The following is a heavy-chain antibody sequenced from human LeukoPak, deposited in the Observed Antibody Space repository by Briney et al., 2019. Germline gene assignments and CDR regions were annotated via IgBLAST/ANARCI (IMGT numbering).Heavy chain of an antibody. Sequence: SETLSLTCTVSGVSITITSYYWAWIRQPPGKGLEWLGMIYYSGTTYYNPALQSRLSMSVDSSKNHFSLNLHSVTAADTATYFCASYYGNYGRLDYWGQGALVTVSS. V-gene: IGHV4-39*07. CDR3: ASYYGNYGRLDY. J-gene: IGHJ4*02. D-gene: IGHD3-10*01. CDR1: GVSITITSYY. CDR2: IYYSGTT.